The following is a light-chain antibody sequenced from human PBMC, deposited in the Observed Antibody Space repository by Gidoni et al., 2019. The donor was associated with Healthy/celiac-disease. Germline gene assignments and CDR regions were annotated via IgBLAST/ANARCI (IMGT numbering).Light chain of an antibody. V-gene: IGKV3-20*01. Sequence: EIVLTQSPGTLSLYPGERATLSCRASQIVSSSYLAWYQQKPGQAPRLLIYGASSRATGIPDRFSGSGSGTDFTLTISRLEPEDFAVYYCQQYGSSSTFGQGTKLEIK. CDR1: QIVSSSY. J-gene: IGKJ2*01. CDR3: QQYGSSST. CDR2: GAS.